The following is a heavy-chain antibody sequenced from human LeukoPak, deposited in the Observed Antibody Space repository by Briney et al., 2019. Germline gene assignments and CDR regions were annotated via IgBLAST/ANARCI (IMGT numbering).Heavy chain of an antibody. D-gene: IGHD1-26*01. CDR3: ARDRGRYGGFDY. V-gene: IGHV3-74*01. J-gene: IGHJ4*02. Sequence: GGSLRLSCAASGFTFSTYWMHWVRQAPGKGLVWVSVITSDGSSTTHADSVKGRFTISRDNAKNTLYLQIHSLRAEDTAVYYCARDRGRYGGFDYWGQGTLVTVSS. CDR2: ITSDGSST. CDR1: GFTFSTYW.